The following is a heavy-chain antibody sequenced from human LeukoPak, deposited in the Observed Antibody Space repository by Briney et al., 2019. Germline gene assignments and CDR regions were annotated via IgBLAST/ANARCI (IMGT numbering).Heavy chain of an antibody. J-gene: IGHJ4*02. CDR1: GFTFSSYS. CDR3: ARIFDYGDLIDY. V-gene: IGHV3-21*01. Sequence: PGGSLRLSCAASGFTFSSYSMNWVRQAPGKGLESVSSISSSSSYIYYADSVKGRFTISRDNAKNSLYLQMNSLRAEDTAVYYCARIFDYGDLIDYWGQGTLVTVSS. CDR2: ISSSSSYI. D-gene: IGHD4-17*01.